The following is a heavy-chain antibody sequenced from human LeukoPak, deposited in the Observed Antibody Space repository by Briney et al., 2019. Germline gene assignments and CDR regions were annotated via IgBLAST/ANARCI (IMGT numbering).Heavy chain of an antibody. J-gene: IGHJ4*02. Sequence: GGSLRLSCAASGFTVSSNYMSWVRQAPGKGLEWVSVIYSGGSTYYADSVKGRFTISRDNSKNTLYLQMNSLSVDDTAVYYCARESTSSGGDCSIDYWGQGTLVTVSS. V-gene: IGHV3-53*01. D-gene: IGHD2-21*02. CDR2: IYSGGST. CDR3: ARESTSSGGDCSIDY. CDR1: GFTVSSNY.